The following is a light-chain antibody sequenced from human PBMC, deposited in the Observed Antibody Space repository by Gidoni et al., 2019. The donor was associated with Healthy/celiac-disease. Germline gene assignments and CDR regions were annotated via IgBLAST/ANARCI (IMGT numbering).Light chain of an antibody. CDR2: DAS. CDR1: QSISNW. Sequence: DIQLTQPPSTLSASVGDRVTITCRASQSISNWLAWYQQKPGKVPKLLIYDASSLESGVPSRFSGSGSGTEFTLTISSLQPDDFATYYCQQYNSYSYTFGQGTKLEIK. CDR3: QQYNSYSYT. V-gene: IGKV1-5*01. J-gene: IGKJ2*01.